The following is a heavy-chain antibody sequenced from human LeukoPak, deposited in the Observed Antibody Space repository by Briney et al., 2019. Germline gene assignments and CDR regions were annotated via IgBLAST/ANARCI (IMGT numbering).Heavy chain of an antibody. CDR2: INHSGST. Sequence: SETLSLTCAVYGGSFSGYYWSWIRQPPGKGLEWIGEINHSGSTNYNPSLKSRVTISVDTSKNQFSLKLSSVTAADTAVYYCARGRGGGYCSSSSCRVYFDYWGQGTLVTVSS. V-gene: IGHV4-34*01. CDR1: GGSFSGYY. D-gene: IGHD2-2*01. CDR3: ARGRGGGYCSSSSCRVYFDY. J-gene: IGHJ4*02.